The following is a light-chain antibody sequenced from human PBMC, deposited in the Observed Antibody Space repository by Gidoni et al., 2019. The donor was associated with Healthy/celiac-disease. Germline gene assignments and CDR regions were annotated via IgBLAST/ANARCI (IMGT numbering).Light chain of an antibody. CDR2: SNN. CDR3: AAWDDSLNGPNWV. Sequence: QSVLTQPPSASGTPGQRVTISCSGSSSTIGSNTVNWYQQLPGTAPKLRIYSNNQRPSGVPDRFSGSKSGTSASMAISGLQSEDEADYYCAAWDDSLNGPNWVFGGGTKLTVL. V-gene: IGLV1-44*01. CDR1: SSTIGSNT. J-gene: IGLJ3*02.